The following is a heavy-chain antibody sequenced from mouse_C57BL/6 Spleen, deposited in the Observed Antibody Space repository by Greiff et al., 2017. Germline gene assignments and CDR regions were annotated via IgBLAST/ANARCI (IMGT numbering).Heavy chain of an antibody. Sequence: VQLQQSGAELVRPGASVKLSCTASGFNIKDYYMHWVKQRPEQGLEWIGRIDPEDGDTEYATKFQGKATMTADTSSNTAYLPLSSLTSEDTAVYYCTKGDDYGSFYAMDYWGQGTSVTVSS. CDR1: GFNIKDYY. D-gene: IGHD1-1*01. CDR2: IDPEDGDT. J-gene: IGHJ4*01. CDR3: TKGDDYGSFYAMDY. V-gene: IGHV14-1*01.